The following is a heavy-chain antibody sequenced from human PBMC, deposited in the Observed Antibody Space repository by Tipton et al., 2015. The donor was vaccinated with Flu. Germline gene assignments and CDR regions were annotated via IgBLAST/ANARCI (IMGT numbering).Heavy chain of an antibody. Sequence: SLRLSCAASGFSFSSYWMHWVRQAPGEGLVWVSYINSDGSSSAYMDSVKGRFTISRDNSKNMLYLQMNSLRAEDTAVYICVRGGPIVATPLPPFWFDPWGQGTLVTVSS. CDR3: VRGGPIVATPLPPFWFDP. J-gene: IGHJ5*02. CDR1: GFSFSSYW. D-gene: IGHD5-12*01. V-gene: IGHV3-74*01. CDR2: INSDGSSS.